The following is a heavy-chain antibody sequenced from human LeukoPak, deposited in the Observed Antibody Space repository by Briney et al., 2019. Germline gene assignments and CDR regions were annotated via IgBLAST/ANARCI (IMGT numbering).Heavy chain of an antibody. D-gene: IGHD4-17*01. V-gene: IGHV3-30-3*01. J-gene: IGHJ4*02. Sequence: PGGSLRLSCAASGFTFSSYAMHWVRQAPGKGLEWVAVISYDGSNKYYADSVKGRFTISRDNSKNTLYLQMNSLRAEDTAVYYCAREEYGDYFDYWGQGTLVTVSS. CDR1: GFTFSSYA. CDR3: AREEYGDYFDY. CDR2: ISYDGSNK.